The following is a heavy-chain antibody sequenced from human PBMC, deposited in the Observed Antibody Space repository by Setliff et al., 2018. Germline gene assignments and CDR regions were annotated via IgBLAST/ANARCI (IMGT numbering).Heavy chain of an antibody. V-gene: IGHV1-69*13. CDR3: ARVGFYNFWSGYYREFYFDY. CDR1: GGTFSRCA. CDR2: IIPIFGKA. D-gene: IGHD3-3*01. Sequence: VASVKVSCKASGGTFSRCAISWVRQAPGQGPEWMGGIIPIFGKANYAQKFQGRVTITADESTSTAYMELSSLRSEDTAVYYCARVGFYNFWSGYYREFYFDYWGQGTLVTVSS. J-gene: IGHJ4*02.